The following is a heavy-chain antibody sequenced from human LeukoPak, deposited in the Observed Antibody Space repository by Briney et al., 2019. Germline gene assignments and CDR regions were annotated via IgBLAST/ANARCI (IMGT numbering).Heavy chain of an antibody. J-gene: IGHJ4*02. CDR1: GGSISSYY. D-gene: IGHD5-12*01. CDR2: IYYSGST. Sequence: SETLSLTCTVSGGSISSYYWSWIRQPPGQGLEWIGYIYYSGSTNYNPSLKSRVTISVDTSKNQFSLKLSSVTAADTAVYYCARAFCGYSGYEPPGYWGQGTLVTVSS. CDR3: ARAFCGYSGYEPPGY. V-gene: IGHV4-59*13.